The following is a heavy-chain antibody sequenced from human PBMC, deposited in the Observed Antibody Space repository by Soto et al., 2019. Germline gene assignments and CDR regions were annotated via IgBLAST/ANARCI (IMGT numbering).Heavy chain of an antibody. CDR2: ISATSAKI. J-gene: IGHJ4*02. D-gene: IGHD3-16*01. V-gene: IGHV3-48*02. Sequence: EVQLVESGGGLVQPGGSLRLSCAASGFKFNYYAMNWVRQVPGKGLEWVSYISATSAKIDYADSVKGRFTISRDNARNSLYLQMNSLRDEDTAVYHCVADSSYGSHWVSPFDQWGLGTLVTVSS. CDR1: GFKFNYYA. CDR3: VADSSYGSHWVSPFDQ.